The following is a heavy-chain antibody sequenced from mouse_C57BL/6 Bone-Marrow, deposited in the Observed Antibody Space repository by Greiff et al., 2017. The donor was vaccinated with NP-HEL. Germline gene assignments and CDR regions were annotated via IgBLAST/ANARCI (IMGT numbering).Heavy chain of an antibody. CDR3: ARAYYSNGFAY. J-gene: IGHJ3*01. CDR1: GYTFTDYY. D-gene: IGHD2-5*01. CDR2: IYPGSGNT. Sequence: QVQLQQSGAELVRPGASVKLSCKASGYTFTDYYINWVKQRPGQGLEWIARIYPGSGNTYYNEKFKGKATLTAEKSSSTAYMQLSSLTSEDSAVYFCARAYYSNGFAYWGQGTLVTVSA. V-gene: IGHV1-76*01.